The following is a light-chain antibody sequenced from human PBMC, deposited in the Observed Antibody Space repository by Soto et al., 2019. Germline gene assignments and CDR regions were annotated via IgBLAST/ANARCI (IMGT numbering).Light chain of an antibody. CDR1: NSDFPNNDS. J-gene: IGLJ2*01. CDR2: EAI. CDR3: ASYTGRNAWL. Sequence: QSALTQPASVSGSPGQSITISCTGTNSDFPNNDSASWYQQHPGKAPNLILFEAINRPSGISNRFSGSKSGTTASLTISGLQTDDEADYYCASYTGRNAWLFGGGTKLTVL. V-gene: IGLV2-14*01.